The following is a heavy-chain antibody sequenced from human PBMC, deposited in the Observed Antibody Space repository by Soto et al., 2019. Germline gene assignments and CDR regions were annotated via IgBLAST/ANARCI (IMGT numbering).Heavy chain of an antibody. V-gene: IGHV1-2*04. J-gene: IGHJ6*03. D-gene: IGHD2-2*01. CDR3: ARGEDIVVVPAAMYAPRETVRPNYYYYMDV. CDR2: INPNSGGT. Sequence: RASVKVSCKASGYTFTGYYMHWVRQAPGQGLEWMGWINPNSGGTNYAQKFQGWVTMTRDTSISTAYMELSRLRSDDTAVYYCARGEDIVVVPAAMYAPRETVRPNYYYYMDVWGKGPTVTVSS. CDR1: GYTFTGYY.